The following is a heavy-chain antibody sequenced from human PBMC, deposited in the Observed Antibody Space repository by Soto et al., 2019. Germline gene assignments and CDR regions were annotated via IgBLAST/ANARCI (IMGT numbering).Heavy chain of an antibody. V-gene: IGHV3-30*03. CDR1: GFTFRSSG. CDR2: LAYDGSQK. D-gene: IGHD2-21*02. Sequence: QVHLVESGGGVVQPGTSLTLTCTASGFTFRSSGMHWVRQAPGKGLEWLAFLAYDGSQKFYADSVEGRFSISRDNTKNTLYLHMSSLTAEDTAIYYCAIVRVTDSPLDHWGPGTLVTVSS. J-gene: IGHJ4*02. CDR3: AIVRVTDSPLDH.